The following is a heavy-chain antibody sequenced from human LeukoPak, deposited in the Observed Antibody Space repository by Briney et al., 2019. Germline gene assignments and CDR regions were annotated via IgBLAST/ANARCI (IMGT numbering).Heavy chain of an antibody. CDR1: GYTFPSYF. J-gene: IGHJ4*02. V-gene: IGHV1-46*01. D-gene: IGHD1-26*01. CDR3: ARDPGVGASDY. Sequence: ASVKVSCKASGYTFPSYFMHWVRQAPGQGLEWMGIINPTGGSTTYAQKFQGRVTITRDTSASTAYMELSSLRSEDTAVYYCARDPGVGASDYWGQGTLVTVSS. CDR2: INPTGGST.